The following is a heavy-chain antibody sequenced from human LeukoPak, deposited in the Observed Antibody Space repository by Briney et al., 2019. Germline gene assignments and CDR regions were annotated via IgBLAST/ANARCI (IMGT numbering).Heavy chain of an antibody. Sequence: GASVKVSCKASGYTFTSYYMHWVRQAPGQGLEWMGIINPSGGSTSYAQKFQGRVTMTRDMSTSTVYMELSSLRSEDKGVDYRARGDIVVVPAAIEGYNWVDPWGQGTLVTVSS. CDR1: GYTFTSYY. V-gene: IGHV1-46*01. CDR3: ARGDIVVVPAAIEGYNWVDP. D-gene: IGHD2-2*01. J-gene: IGHJ5*01. CDR2: INPSGGST.